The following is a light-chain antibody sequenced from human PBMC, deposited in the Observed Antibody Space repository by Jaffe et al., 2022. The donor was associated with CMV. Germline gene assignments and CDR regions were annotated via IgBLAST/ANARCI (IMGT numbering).Light chain of an antibody. CDR2: EVN. CDR3: TSFSRSSTWV. Sequence: QSALTQPASVSGSPGHSITISCTGTSTDVGASNSVSWFQQHPGKAPKLIIYEVNNRPSGISDRFSGSKSGNTASLTISGLQAEDEADYYCTSFSRSSTWVFGGGTRLTVL. CDR1: STDVGASNS. V-gene: IGLV2-14*03. J-gene: IGLJ3*02.